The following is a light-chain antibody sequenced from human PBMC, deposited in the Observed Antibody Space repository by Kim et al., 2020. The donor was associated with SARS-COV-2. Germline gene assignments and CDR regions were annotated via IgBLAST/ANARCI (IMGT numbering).Light chain of an antibody. Sequence: EIVMTQSPATLSVSPGERATLSCRAGQSISSNLAWYQQKPGQAPRLLIYGASTRATGIPARFSGRGSGTEFTLTISSLRSEDFAVYYCQQYNNWPQTFGQGTKVDIK. V-gene: IGKV3-15*01. CDR2: GAS. CDR1: QSISSN. CDR3: QQYNNWPQT. J-gene: IGKJ1*01.